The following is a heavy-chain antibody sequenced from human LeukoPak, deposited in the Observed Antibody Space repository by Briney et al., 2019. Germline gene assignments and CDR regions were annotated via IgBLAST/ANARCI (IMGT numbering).Heavy chain of an antibody. CDR2: ISGSGYYS. CDR1: GFTFSSYW. CDR3: AKGGPTGSNYFDF. Sequence: GGSLRLSCAASGFTFSSYWMSWVRQAPGKGLEWVSVISGSGYYSYYADSVKGRFTVSRDNSKTTLYLQMNSLRADDTAAYYCAKGGPTGSNYFDFWGQGTLVTVSS. V-gene: IGHV3-23*01. J-gene: IGHJ4*02. D-gene: IGHD1-26*01.